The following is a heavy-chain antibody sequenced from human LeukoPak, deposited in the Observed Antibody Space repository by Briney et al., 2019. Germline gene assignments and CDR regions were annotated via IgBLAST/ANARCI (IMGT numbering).Heavy chain of an antibody. J-gene: IGHJ4*02. V-gene: IGHV4-39*07. CDR1: GGSISSSSYY. Sequence: SETLSLTCTVSGGSISSSSYYWGWIRQPPGKGLEWIGSIYYSGSTYYNPSLKSRVTISVDTSKNQFSLNLSSVTAADTAVYYCARLPTVTFFDYWGQGTLVTVSS. CDR3: ARLPTVTFFDY. D-gene: IGHD4-17*01. CDR2: IYYSGST.